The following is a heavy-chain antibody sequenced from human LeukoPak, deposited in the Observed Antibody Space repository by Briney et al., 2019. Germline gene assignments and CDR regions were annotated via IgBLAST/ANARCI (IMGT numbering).Heavy chain of an antibody. CDR2: INSDGSST. Sequence: GRSLRLYCAASGFTFSSYWMHWVRQAPGKGLVWVSRINSDGSSTSYADSVKGRFTISRDNAKNTLYLQMNSLRAEDTAVYYCALMVRGFTFDYWGQGTLVTVSS. CDR1: GFTFSSYW. J-gene: IGHJ4*02. V-gene: IGHV3-74*01. CDR3: ALMVRGFTFDY. D-gene: IGHD3-10*01.